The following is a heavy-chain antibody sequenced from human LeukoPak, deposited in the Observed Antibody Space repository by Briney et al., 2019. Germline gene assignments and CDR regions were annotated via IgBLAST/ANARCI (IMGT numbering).Heavy chain of an antibody. CDR2: IYYSGST. Sequence: SETLSLTCTVSGGSISSSSYYWGWLRPPPGKGLEWIGSIYYSGSTYYNPFLKSRITISVDTTKNQFSLKQSSVTAADTAVYYCARPQGFQLLDFEYWGQGTLVTVSS. CDR1: GGSISSSSYY. V-gene: IGHV4-39*01. CDR3: ARPQGFQLLDFEY. J-gene: IGHJ4*02. D-gene: IGHD2-2*01.